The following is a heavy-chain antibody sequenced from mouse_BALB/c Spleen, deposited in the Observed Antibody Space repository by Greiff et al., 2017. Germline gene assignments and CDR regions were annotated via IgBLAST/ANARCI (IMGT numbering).Heavy chain of an antibody. J-gene: IGHJ2*01. D-gene: IGHD1-2*01. CDR3: ARSLIHYYGFFDY. CDR1: GFTFSDYY. Sequence: DVQLQESGGGLVKPGGFLKLSCAASGFTFSDYYMYWVRQTPEKRLEWVATISDGGSYTYYPDSVKGRFTISRDNAKNNLYLQMSSLKSEDTAMYYCARSLIHYYGFFDYWGQGTTLTVSS. CDR2: ISDGGSYT. V-gene: IGHV5-4*02.